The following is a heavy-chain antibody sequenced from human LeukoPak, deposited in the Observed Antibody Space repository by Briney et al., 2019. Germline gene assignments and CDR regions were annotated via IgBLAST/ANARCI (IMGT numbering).Heavy chain of an antibody. CDR3: ERERSSSSDY. D-gene: IGHD6-6*01. Sequence: PSETLSLTCAVSGYSISSGYYWGWIRQPPGKGLEWIGSIYHSGSTYYNPSLKSRVTISVDTSKNQFSLKLSSVTATDAAKYYCERERSSSSDYWGQGTLVTVSS. CDR1: GYSISSGYY. CDR2: IYHSGST. J-gene: IGHJ4*02. V-gene: IGHV4-38-2*02.